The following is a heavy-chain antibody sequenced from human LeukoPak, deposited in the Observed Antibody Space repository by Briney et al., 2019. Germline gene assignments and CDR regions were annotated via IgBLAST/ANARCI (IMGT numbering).Heavy chain of an antibody. CDR2: IYYSGST. V-gene: IGHV4-59*12. J-gene: IGHJ6*02. D-gene: IGHD6-13*01. Sequence: PSETLSPACTVSGGSISSYYWSWIRQPPGKGLEWIGYIYYSGSTNYNPSLKSRVTISVDTSKNQFSLKLSSVTAADTAVYYCARGSSMDVWGQGTTVTVSS. CDR3: ARGSSMDV. CDR1: GGSISSYY.